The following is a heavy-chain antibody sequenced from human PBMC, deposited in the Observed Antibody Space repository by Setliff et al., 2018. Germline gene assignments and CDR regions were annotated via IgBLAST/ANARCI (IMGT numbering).Heavy chain of an antibody. D-gene: IGHD2-8*02. V-gene: IGHV4-34*01. CDR2: INHSGST. J-gene: IGHJ4*02. Sequence: SETLSLTCTVSGGSISSHYWSWIRQPPGKGLEWTGEINHSGSTNYNPSLKSRVTISVDTSKNQFSLKLSSVTAADTALYYCTVYNTGSSKDHYWGQGTPVTVSS. CDR3: TVYNTGSSKDHY. CDR1: GGSISSHY.